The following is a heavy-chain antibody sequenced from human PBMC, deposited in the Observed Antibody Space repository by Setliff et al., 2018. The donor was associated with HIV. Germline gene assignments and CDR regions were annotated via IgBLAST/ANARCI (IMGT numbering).Heavy chain of an antibody. CDR3: ARLGSGWSDSYYYAMDI. D-gene: IGHD6-19*01. J-gene: IGHJ6*02. Sequence: ASVKVSCKPSGYTFTSYGISWVRQAPGQGLEWMGWISAYNGNTNYAQKLQGRVTMTTDTSTSRAYMELRSLRSDDTAMYFCARLGSGWSDSYYYAMDIWGQGTTVTVSS. CDR1: GYTFTSYG. CDR2: ISAYNGNT. V-gene: IGHV1-18*01.